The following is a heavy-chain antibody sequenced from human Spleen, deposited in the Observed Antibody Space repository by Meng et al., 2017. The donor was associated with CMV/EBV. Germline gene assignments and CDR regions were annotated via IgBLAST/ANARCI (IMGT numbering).Heavy chain of an antibody. V-gene: IGHV3-21*01. D-gene: IGHD2-15*01. J-gene: IGHJ6*02. CDR3: ARDGVVAVVAGDYGMDV. Sequence: GESLKISCTPYGFNFSDYSLHWVRQASGKGLEWVSSISSSSSYIYYADSVKGRFTISRDNAKNSLYLQMNSLRAEDTAVYYCARDGVVAVVAGDYGMDVWGQGTTVTVSS. CDR1: GFNFSDYS. CDR2: ISSSSSYI.